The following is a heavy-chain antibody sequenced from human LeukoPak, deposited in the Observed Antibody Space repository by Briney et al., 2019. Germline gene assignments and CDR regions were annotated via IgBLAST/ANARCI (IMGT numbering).Heavy chain of an antibody. CDR3: TRQHDYGDYFDY. CDR2: IRSKAFGGTV. V-gene: IGHV3-49*04. J-gene: IGHJ4*02. Sequence: PRRSLRLSCTASGFTFCGYTMSWVRQAPGKGLEWVGFIRSKAFGGTVEYAASVKGRFTISRDDSKSIAYLQMNSLKTEDTAVYYCTRQHDYGDYFDYWGQGTLVTVSS. D-gene: IGHD4-17*01. CDR1: GFTFCGYT.